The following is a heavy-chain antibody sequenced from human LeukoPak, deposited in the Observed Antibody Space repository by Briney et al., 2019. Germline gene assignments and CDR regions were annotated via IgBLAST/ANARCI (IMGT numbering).Heavy chain of an antibody. CDR2: IYYSGST. Sequence: SETLSLTCTVSDGSISTYYWSWIRQPPGKGLEWIGYIYYSGSTNYNPSLKSRVTISVDTSKNQISLKLFSVTAADTAVYYCARAGASGSYLHWFDPWGQGTLVTVSS. D-gene: IGHD3-10*01. CDR3: ARAGASGSYLHWFDP. CDR1: DGSISTYY. V-gene: IGHV4-59*01. J-gene: IGHJ5*02.